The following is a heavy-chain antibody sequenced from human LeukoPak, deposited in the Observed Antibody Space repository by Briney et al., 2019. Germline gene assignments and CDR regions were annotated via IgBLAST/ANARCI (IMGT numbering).Heavy chain of an antibody. J-gene: IGHJ4*02. CDR3: ARIGRLTFGRVIVISYFDY. CDR1: GGSFSGYY. CDR2: VNHSGST. Sequence: SETLSLTCAVYGGSFSGYYWSWIRQPPGKGLEWIGEVNHSGSTNYNPSLKSRVTISVDTSKNQFSLKLSSVTAADTAVYYCARIGRLTFGRVIVISYFDYWGQGTLVTVSS. D-gene: IGHD3-16*02. V-gene: IGHV4-34*01.